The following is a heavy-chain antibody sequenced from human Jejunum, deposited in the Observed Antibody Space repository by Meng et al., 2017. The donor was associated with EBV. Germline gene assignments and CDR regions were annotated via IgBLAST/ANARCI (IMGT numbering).Heavy chain of an antibody. CDR2: INPNSGVT. V-gene: IGHV1-2*04. Sequence: QGRLVELGSEGKNPGPSVKASCKASGYTFTDSYIHWVRQAPGQGLEWLGWINPNSGVTNFAQKFQGLVSMTRDTSISTVYLDLSRLRSDDTAVYYCMRGGGLGYYGLRTHDYWGQGTLVTVSS. D-gene: IGHD3-10*01. J-gene: IGHJ4*02. CDR3: MRGGGLGYYGLRTHDY. CDR1: GYTFTDSY.